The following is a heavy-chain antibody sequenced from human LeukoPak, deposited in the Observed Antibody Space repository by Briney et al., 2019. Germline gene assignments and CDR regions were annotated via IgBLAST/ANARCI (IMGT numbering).Heavy chain of an antibody. Sequence: SSQTLSLTCTVSGGSISSGGYYWSWIRQPPGKGLEGIGYIYHSGSTYYNPSLKSRGTISVDRSKNQFSLKLSSVTAADTAVYYCAREGTGIAARRGGWGKGTTLTVSS. D-gene: IGHD6-6*01. CDR2: IYHSGST. CDR1: GGSISSGGYY. V-gene: IGHV4-30-2*01. J-gene: IGHJ6*04. CDR3: AREGTGIAARRGG.